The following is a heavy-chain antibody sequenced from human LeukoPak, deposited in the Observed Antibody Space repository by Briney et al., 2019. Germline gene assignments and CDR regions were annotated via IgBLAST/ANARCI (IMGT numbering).Heavy chain of an antibody. CDR1: GYTFTSYA. V-gene: IGHV7-4-1*02. J-gene: IGHJ4*02. D-gene: IGHD3-10*01. CDR3: ARDGVGSGSPGDFDY. CDR2: INTNTGNP. Sequence: ASVKVSCKASGYTFTSYAMNWVRQAPGQGLEWMGWINTNTGNPAYAQGFTGRFVFSLDTSVSTAYLQISSLKAEDTAVYYCARDGVGSGSPGDFDYWGQGTLVTVSS.